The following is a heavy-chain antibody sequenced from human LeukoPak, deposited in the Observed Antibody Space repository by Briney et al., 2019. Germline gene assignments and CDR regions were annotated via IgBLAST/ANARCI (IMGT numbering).Heavy chain of an antibody. J-gene: IGHJ6*02. Sequence: ASVKVSCKASGYTSTSYYMHWVRQAPGQGLEWMGIINPSGGSTSYAQKFQGRVTMTRDTSTSTVYMELSSLRSEDTAVYYCARDGIGVGVVAANRFYYYGMDVWGQGTTVTVSS. CDR2: INPSGGST. CDR3: ARDGIGVGVVAANRFYYYGMDV. V-gene: IGHV1-46*01. CDR1: GYTSTSYY. D-gene: IGHD2-15*01.